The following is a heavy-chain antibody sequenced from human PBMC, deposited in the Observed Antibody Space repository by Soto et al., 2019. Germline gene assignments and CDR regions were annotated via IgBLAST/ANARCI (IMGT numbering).Heavy chain of an antibody. CDR1: GYSFPTYW. CDR3: ARSRVSTPRLEDPFDI. J-gene: IGHJ3*02. CDR2: IYPGDSDS. V-gene: IGHV5-51*01. D-gene: IGHD5-12*01. Sequence: GESLKISCKGSGYSFPTYWLAWVRQAPGRGLEYMGIIYPGDSDSRYSPAFQGQVTISADKSINTAYLQWTSLKASDTAIYYCARSRVSTPRLEDPFDIWGQGTMVTVSS.